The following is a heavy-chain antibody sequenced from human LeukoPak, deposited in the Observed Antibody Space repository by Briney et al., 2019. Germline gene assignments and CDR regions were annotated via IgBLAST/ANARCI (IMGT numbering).Heavy chain of an antibody. J-gene: IGHJ4*02. D-gene: IGHD5-24*01. CDR1: GGSISSYY. CDR2: IYYSGST. CDR3: ARSVEMAAMPFDY. Sequence: SXTLSLTCTVSGGSISSYYWSWIRQPPGKGLEWVGYIYYSGSTNYNPSLKSRVTISVDTSKNQFSLKLSSVTAADTAVYYCARSVEMAAMPFDYWGQGTLVTVSS. V-gene: IGHV4-59*01.